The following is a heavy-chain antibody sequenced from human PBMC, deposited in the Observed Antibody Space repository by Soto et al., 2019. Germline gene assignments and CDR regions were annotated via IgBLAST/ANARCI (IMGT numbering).Heavy chain of an antibody. J-gene: IGHJ5*02. D-gene: IGHD1-26*01. V-gene: IGHV1-69*13. CDR2: IIPIFGTA. CDR3: ARLIAGATFGNWFDP. CDR1: GGTFSSYA. Sequence: SVKVSCKASGGTFSSYAISWVRQAPGQGLEWMGGIIPIFGTANYAQKFQGRVTITADESTSTAYMELSSLRSEDTAVYYCARLIAGATFGNWFDPWGQGTLVTVSS.